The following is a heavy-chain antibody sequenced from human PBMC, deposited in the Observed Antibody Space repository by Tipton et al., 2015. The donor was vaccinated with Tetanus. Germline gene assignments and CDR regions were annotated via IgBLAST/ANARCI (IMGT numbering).Heavy chain of an antibody. CDR1: GFPFSSYT. V-gene: IGHV3-21*04. D-gene: IGHD1-14*01. CDR2: ISSSSNYI. CDR3: AKEALGVLNL. Sequence: SLRLSCAASGFPFSSYTLAWVRQAPGKGLEWVSSISSSSNYIYYADSLKGRFTISRDNAKNSLYLHMNSLRADDTAIYYCAKEALGVLNLWGKGTTVIVSS. J-gene: IGHJ6*04.